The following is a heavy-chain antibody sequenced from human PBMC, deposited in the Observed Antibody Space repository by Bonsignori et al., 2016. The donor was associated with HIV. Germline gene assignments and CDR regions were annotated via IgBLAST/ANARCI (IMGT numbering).Heavy chain of an antibody. D-gene: IGHD3-3*01. J-gene: IGHJ3*02. CDR3: AKERYYDFWSGNDDAFDI. Sequence: WIRQPPGKGLEWVSAISGSGGSTYYADSVKGRFTISRDNSKNTLYLQMNSLRAEDTAVYYCAKERYYDFWSGNDDAFDIWGQGTMVTVSS. V-gene: IGHV3-23*01. CDR2: ISGSGGST.